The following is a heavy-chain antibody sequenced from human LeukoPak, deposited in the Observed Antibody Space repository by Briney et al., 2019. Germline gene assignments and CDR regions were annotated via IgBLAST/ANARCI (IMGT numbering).Heavy chain of an antibody. J-gene: IGHJ5*02. CDR2: IYYSGST. CDR3: ARTNYYDSSLNWFDP. CDR1: GGSFSGYY. Sequence: SETLSLTCAVYGGSFSGYYWSWIRQPPGKGLEWIGYIYYSGSTNYNPSLKSRVTISVDTSKNQFSLELRSVTAADTAVYYCARTNYYDSSLNWFDPWGQGTLVTVSS. V-gene: IGHV4-59*01. D-gene: IGHD3-22*01.